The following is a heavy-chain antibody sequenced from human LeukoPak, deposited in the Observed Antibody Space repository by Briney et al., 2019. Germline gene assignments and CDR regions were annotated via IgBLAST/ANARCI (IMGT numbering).Heavy chain of an antibody. D-gene: IGHD2-2*01. CDR2: ISSSSSYI. J-gene: IGHJ6*04. CDR1: GFTFSDYY. Sequence: PGGSLRLSCAASGFTFSDYYMSWIRQAPGKGLEWVSSISSSSSYIYYADSLKGRITISRDNAKNSLYLQMNSLRAEDTAVYYCARELPAYCSSTTCYAPYYGMDVWGKGTTVTVSS. CDR3: ARELPAYCSSTTCYAPYYGMDV. V-gene: IGHV3-11*06.